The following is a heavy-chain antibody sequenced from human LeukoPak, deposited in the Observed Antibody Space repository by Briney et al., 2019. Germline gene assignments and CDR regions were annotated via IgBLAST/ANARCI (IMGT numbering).Heavy chain of an antibody. Sequence: PSETLSLTCTVSGGSISSSSYYWGWIRQPPGKGLEWIGSIYYSGSTYYNPSLKSRVTISVDTSKNQFSLKLSSVTAADTAVYYCARQDYYDSSGYPALDYWGQGTLVTVSS. CDR2: IYYSGST. CDR3: ARQDYYDSSGYPALDY. D-gene: IGHD3-22*01. J-gene: IGHJ4*02. V-gene: IGHV4-39*01. CDR1: GGSISSSSYY.